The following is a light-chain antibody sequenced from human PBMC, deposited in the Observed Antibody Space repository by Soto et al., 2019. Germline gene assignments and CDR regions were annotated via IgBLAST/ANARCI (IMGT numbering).Light chain of an antibody. J-gene: IGKJ1*01. V-gene: IGKV3-20*01. CDR3: QHYGSSPWT. Sequence: EIVLTQSPVTLSLSPGDRATLYCRASQSVSSSSLAWYQQKRGQSPRLLIYGASSRATGIPDRFSGSGSGPDFTLTISRLEPEDFAVYFCQHYGSSPWTFGQGTKVDIK. CDR1: QSVSSSS. CDR2: GAS.